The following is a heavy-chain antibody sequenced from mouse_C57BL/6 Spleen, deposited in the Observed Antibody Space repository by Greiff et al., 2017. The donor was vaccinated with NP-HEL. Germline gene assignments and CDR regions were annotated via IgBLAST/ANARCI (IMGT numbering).Heavy chain of an antibody. Sequence: VQLQQSGPELVKPGASVKISCKASGYSFTSYYIHWVKQRPGQGLEWIGWIYPGSGNTKYNEKFKGKATLTADTSSSTAYVQLSSLTSEDSAVYYCAGVRRGYAMDYWGQGTSVTVSS. CDR2: IYPGSGNT. V-gene: IGHV1-66*01. D-gene: IGHD2-14*01. CDR3: AGVRRGYAMDY. CDR1: GYSFTSYY. J-gene: IGHJ4*01.